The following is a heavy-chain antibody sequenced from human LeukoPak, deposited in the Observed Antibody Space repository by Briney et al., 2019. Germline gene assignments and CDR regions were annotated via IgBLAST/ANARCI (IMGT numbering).Heavy chain of an antibody. CDR3: ARARGGQFDY. V-gene: IGHV4-38-2*02. CDR2: IYHSGST. J-gene: IGHJ4*02. Sequence: SETPSLTCTVSGYSISSGYYWGWIRQPPGKGLEWIGSIYHSGSTYYNPSLKSRVTISVDTSKNQFSLKLSSVTAADTAVYYCARARGGQFDYWGQGTLVTVSS. CDR1: GYSISSGYY.